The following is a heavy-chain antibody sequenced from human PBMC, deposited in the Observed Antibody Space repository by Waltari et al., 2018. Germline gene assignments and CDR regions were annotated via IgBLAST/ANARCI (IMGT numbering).Heavy chain of an antibody. Sequence: EGKQGEEGGGGVQPGRKTREAGAAAGVKGEEEDRKGGREGGGKGLEWVSGISWNSGSIGYADSVPGRFTISRDNAKNSLYLQMNSLRAEDTALYYCAKDISLYYVPSGSGFDYWGQGTLVTVSS. D-gene: IGHD3-22*01. CDR2: ISWNSGSI. J-gene: IGHJ4*02. CDR1: GVKGEEED. CDR3: AKDISLYYVPSGSGFDY. V-gene: IGHV3-9*01.